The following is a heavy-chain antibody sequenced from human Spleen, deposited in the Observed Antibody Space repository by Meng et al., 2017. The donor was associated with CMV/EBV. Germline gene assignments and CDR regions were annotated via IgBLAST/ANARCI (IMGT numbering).Heavy chain of an antibody. D-gene: IGHD1-26*01. CDR1: GFTFDDYG. V-gene: IGHV3-20*04. CDR2: INWNGGST. J-gene: IGHJ4*02. CDR3: ARDRIVGANYYFDY. Sequence: GESLKISCAASGFTFDDYGMSWVRQAPGKGLEWVSGINWNGGSTGYADSVKGRFTISRDNAKNSLYLQMNSLRAEDTALYYCARDRIVGANYYFDYWGQGTLVTVS.